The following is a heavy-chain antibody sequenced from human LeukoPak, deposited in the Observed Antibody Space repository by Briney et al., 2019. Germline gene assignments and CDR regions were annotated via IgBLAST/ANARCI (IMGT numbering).Heavy chain of an antibody. CDR3: ARDGLGDGYNYVDY. V-gene: IGHV4-61*02. Sequence: SQTLSLTCTVSGGSISSGSYYWSWIRQPAGKGLEWIGRIYTSGSTNYNPSLKSRVTISVDTSKNQFSLKLSSVTAADTAVYYCARDGLGDGYNYVDYWGQGTLVTVSS. CDR1: GGSISSGSYY. J-gene: IGHJ4*02. CDR2: IYTSGST. D-gene: IGHD5-24*01.